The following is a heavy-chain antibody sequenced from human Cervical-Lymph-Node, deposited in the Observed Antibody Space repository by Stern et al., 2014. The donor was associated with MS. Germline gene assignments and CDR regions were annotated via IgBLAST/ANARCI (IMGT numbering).Heavy chain of an antibody. CDR1: GDSFSSNSAA. J-gene: IGHJ3*02. D-gene: IGHD6-6*01. Sequence: QVQLQQSGPGLVKPSQTLSLTCALSGDSFSSNSAAWNWIRQSPSRGLEWLGRTYHRSKWYNDYAVSVKSRITINPDTSKNQLSLQLNSVTPEDTAVYYCAMAFRPSFAFDIWGQGTMVTVSS. V-gene: IGHV6-1*01. CDR3: AMAFRPSFAFDI. CDR2: TYHRSKWYN.